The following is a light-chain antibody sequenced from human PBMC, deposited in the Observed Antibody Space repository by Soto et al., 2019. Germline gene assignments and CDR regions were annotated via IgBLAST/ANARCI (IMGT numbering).Light chain of an antibody. CDR3: QQYKTYPYT. J-gene: IGKJ2*01. Sequence: DIQMTQSPSPLSASVGDRVTITCRASQSLTSWLSWYQQKPGKAPKLLIYDASSLESGVPSRFSGGGSGTEFTLTISSLQPDDFASYYCQQYKTYPYTFGQGTKLEIK. V-gene: IGKV1-5*01. CDR2: DAS. CDR1: QSLTSW.